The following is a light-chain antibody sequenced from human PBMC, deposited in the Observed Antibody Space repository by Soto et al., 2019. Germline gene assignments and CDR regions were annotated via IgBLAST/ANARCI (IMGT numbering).Light chain of an antibody. CDR1: QFVSTNH. Sequence: EIVLTQSPDTLSLSPGERATLSCRASQFVSTNHLDSYQQKPGQAPRLLIYCVFSRASGIPDRFSGSGSGTDFTVTISRLAPEDVAVYYCQQYGSSRTFGRGTK. CDR3: QQYGSSRT. J-gene: IGKJ1*01. V-gene: IGKV3-20*01. CDR2: CVF.